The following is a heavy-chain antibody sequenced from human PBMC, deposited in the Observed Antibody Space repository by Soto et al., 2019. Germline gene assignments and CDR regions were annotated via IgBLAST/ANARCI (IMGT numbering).Heavy chain of an antibody. CDR2: IYPGDSDT. J-gene: IGHJ4*02. V-gene: IGHV5-51*01. CDR1: GYSFTSYW. CDR3: ARPRTYYYGSGSDLGRYYFDY. Sequence: GESLKISCKGSGYSFTSYWSGWVRQMPGKGLEWMGIIYPGDSDTRYSPSFQGQVTISADKSISTAYLQWSSLKASDTAMYYCARPRTYYYGSGSDLGRYYFDYWGQGTLVTVSS. D-gene: IGHD3-10*01.